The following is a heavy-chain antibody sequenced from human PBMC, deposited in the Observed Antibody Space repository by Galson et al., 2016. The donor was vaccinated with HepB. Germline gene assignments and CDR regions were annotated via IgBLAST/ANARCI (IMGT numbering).Heavy chain of an antibody. CDR1: GFTFSSHA. CDR2: LSGSGGST. D-gene: IGHD6-19*01. CDR3: ARDPSWYTSGWYDF. Sequence: SLRLSCAASGFTFSSHAMSWVRQAPGRGLEWVSCLSGSGGSTYYADSVKGRFTISRDNSRNTLYLQLNSLRAEDTAIYYCARDPSWYTSGWYDFGGQGTLVTVSS. J-gene: IGHJ5*01. V-gene: IGHV3-23*01.